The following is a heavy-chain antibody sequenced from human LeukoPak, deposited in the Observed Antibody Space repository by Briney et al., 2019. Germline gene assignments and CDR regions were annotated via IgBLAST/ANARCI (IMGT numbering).Heavy chain of an antibody. Sequence: PGGSLRLSCAASVFSFSSYAMSWVRQAPGKGLEWVSAISGSGGSTYYADSVKGRFTISRYNSKNTLYLQMNSLRAEDTAVYYCAELARGPTARDYWGQGTLVTVSS. D-gene: IGHD3-10*01. V-gene: IGHV3-23*01. CDR3: AELARGPTARDY. J-gene: IGHJ4*02. CDR1: VFSFSSYA. CDR2: ISGSGGST.